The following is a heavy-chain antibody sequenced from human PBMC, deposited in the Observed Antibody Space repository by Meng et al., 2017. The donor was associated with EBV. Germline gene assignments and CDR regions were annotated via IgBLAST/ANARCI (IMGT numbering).Heavy chain of an antibody. CDR2: ISYDGSNK. J-gene: IGHJ4*02. CDR3: ASAEEAVAGTLDY. CDR1: GFTFSSYG. V-gene: IGHV3-30*03. D-gene: IGHD6-19*01. Sequence: VGVGESGGGGGQPGGALGLSCAASGFTFSSYGMHWVRQGPGKGLEWVAVISYDGSNKYYADSVKGRFTISRDNSKNTLYLQMNSLRAEDTAVYYCASAEEAVAGTLDYWGQGTLVTVSS.